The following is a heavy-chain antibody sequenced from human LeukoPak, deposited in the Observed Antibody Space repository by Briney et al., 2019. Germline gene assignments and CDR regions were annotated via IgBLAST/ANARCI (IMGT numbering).Heavy chain of an antibody. J-gene: IGHJ4*02. CDR1: GFTFSSYE. CDR2: ISSSGSTI. D-gene: IGHD6-19*01. CDR3: ARVKGSGWYAVDY. Sequence: PGGSLRLSCAASGFTFSSYEMNRVRQAPGEGLEWVSYISSSGSTIYYADSVKGRFTISRDNAKNSLYLQMDSLRAEDTAVYYCARVKGSGWYAVDYWGQGTLVTVSS. V-gene: IGHV3-48*03.